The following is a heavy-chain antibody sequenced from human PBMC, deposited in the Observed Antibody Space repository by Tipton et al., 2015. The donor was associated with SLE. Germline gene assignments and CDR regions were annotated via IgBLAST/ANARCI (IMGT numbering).Heavy chain of an antibody. J-gene: IGHJ4*02. V-gene: IGHV5-51*01. D-gene: IGHD3/OR15-3a*01. CDR2: IYPGDSDT. CDR1: GYSFTSYW. Sequence: VQLVQSGAEVKKPGESLKISCKGSGYSFTSYWIGWVRQMPGKGLEWMGIIYPGDSDTRYSPSFQGQVTISADKSISTAYLQWSSLKASDTAMYYCARLRAQRDSHSDLLAAVDYWGQGTLVTVSS. CDR3: ARLRAQRDSHSDLLAAVDY.